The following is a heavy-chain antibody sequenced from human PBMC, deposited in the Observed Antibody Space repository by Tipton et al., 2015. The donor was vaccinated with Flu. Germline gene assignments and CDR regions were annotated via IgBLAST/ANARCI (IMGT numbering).Heavy chain of an antibody. D-gene: IGHD3-10*02. CDR2: IYYSGNT. J-gene: IGHJ4*02. Sequence: TLSLTCSVSGGSISGYSWSWIRQPPGKGLEWIGSIYYSGNTYYNPSLKSRVAISLDTSTKQFSLKMSSVTAADTAVYYCARLSYYDVDLKNFYFDYWGQGTLVSVSS. V-gene: IGHV4-30-2*03. CDR3: ARLSYYDVDLKNFYFDY. CDR1: GGSISGYS.